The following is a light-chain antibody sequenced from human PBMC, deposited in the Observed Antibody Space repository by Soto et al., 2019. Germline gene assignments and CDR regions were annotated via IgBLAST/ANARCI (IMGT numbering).Light chain of an antibody. V-gene: IGKV4-1*01. CDR3: QQYYSPWT. J-gene: IGKJ1*01. Sequence: DIVMTQSPDYLAVSLGERATINCKSSQSVLYSSSNKNYLAWYQQKPGQPPKLLIYWASTRESGVPDRFSGSGSGTDFTLTISSLQAEDVAVYYCQQYYSPWTFGQGTKVEIK. CDR2: WAS. CDR1: QSVLYSSSNKNY.